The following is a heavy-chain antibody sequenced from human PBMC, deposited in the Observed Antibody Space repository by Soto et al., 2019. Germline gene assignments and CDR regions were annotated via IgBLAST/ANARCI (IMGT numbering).Heavy chain of an antibody. J-gene: IGHJ3*02. V-gene: IGHV3-74*01. D-gene: IGHD7-27*01. CDR2: INADGSIA. CDR3: GRERWGLLDI. CDR1: GFSFSDSW. Sequence: EVQLVESGGGLVQPGGSLRLSCAASGFSFSDSWMAWARQAPGKGLFWVSRINADGSIAHYEESVKGRFTISRDNAKNTLWLQVNSLRDDETAVYYCGRERWGLLDIWGQGAMVTVSS.